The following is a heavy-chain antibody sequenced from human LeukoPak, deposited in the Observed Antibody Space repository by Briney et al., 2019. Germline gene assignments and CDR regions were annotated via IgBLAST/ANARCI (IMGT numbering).Heavy chain of an antibody. CDR1: GYTLTELS. V-gene: IGHV1-24*01. CDR3: ATDRVVRGVIPSFNYYYGMDG. Sequence: GASVKVSCKVSGYTLTELSMHWVRQAPGKGLEWMGGFDPEDGETIYAQKFQGRVTMTEDTSTDTAYMELSSLRSEDTAVYYCATDRVVRGVIPSFNYYYGMDGGGQGTTVTVSS. D-gene: IGHD3-10*01. CDR2: FDPEDGET. J-gene: IGHJ6*02.